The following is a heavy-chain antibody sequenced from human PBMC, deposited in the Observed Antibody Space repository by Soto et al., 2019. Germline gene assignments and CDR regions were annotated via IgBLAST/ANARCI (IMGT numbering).Heavy chain of an antibody. V-gene: IGHV1-69*13. CDR3: ARGPFIIAAAGAGYYFDY. CDR2: IIPIFGTA. Sequence: SVKVSCKASGGTFSSYAISWVRQAPGQGLEWMGGIIPIFGTANYAQKFQGRVTITADESTSTAYMELSSLRSEDTAVYYCARGPFIIAAAGAGYYFDYWGQGTLVTVSS. CDR1: GGTFSSYA. J-gene: IGHJ4*02. D-gene: IGHD6-13*01.